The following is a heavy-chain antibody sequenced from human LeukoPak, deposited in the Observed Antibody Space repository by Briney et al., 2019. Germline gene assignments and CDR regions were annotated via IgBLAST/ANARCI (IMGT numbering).Heavy chain of an antibody. CDR1: GDSISDDY. CDR2: IYYSENS. V-gene: IGHV4-59*01. D-gene: IGHD3-22*01. CDR3: AITLNYDSSGYYRGSFDY. Sequence: SETLSLTCSVSGDSISDDYWSWIRHTPGKGLEWIGYIYYSENSNYNPSLKSRVTMSVATSKNQFSLNLSSVSAADTAVYYCAITLNYDSSGYYRGSFDYWGQGTPVTVS. J-gene: IGHJ4*02.